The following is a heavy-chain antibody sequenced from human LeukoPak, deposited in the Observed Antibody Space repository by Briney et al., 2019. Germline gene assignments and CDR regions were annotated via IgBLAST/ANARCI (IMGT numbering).Heavy chain of an antibody. Sequence: SETLSLTCTVSGGSISTSSYYWGWVRQPPGKGLEWIGNIFYSGSTYYSPSLKSRVTISLDTSRNQFSLKLNSVTAADTAVYYCARDGGVVFDGGDFDYWGQGTLVTVSS. CDR2: IFYSGST. V-gene: IGHV4-39*07. D-gene: IGHD2-21*01. J-gene: IGHJ4*02. CDR3: ARDGGVVFDGGDFDY. CDR1: GGSISTSSYY.